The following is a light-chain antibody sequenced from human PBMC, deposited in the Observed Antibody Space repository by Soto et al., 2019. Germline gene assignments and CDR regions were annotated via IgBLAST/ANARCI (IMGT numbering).Light chain of an antibody. CDR3: MQGTHWPIT. CDR1: HSLVYSDGNTY. Sequence: DVVMAQSPLSLRVTLGQPPCISCRSTHSLVYSDGNTYLNWFQKRPGQSPRRRIDKVSDRDSGVTDRVSGSGAGTDFARKISRVEAEDVGVYYCMQGTHWPITVGQGTRLEIK. V-gene: IGKV2-30*01. CDR2: KVS. J-gene: IGKJ5*01.